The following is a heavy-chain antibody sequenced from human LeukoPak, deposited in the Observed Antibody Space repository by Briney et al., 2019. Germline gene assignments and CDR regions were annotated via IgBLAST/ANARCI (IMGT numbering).Heavy chain of an antibody. Sequence: GGSLRLSCAASGFTFSTYAMSWVRQAPGKGLEWVITISGGGDKQYADHVKGRFTVSRDDSKNTLYLQMNSLRAEDTALYYCAKDVNSSGYYLGFDYWGQGTLVAVSS. CDR2: ISGGGDK. CDR3: AKDVNSSGYYLGFDY. V-gene: IGHV3-23*01. CDR1: GFTFSTYA. J-gene: IGHJ4*02. D-gene: IGHD3-22*01.